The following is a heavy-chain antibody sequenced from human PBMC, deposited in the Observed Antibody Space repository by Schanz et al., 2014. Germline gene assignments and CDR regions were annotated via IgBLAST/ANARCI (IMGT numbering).Heavy chain of an antibody. J-gene: IGHJ5*02. CDR1: GHTFSNDD. CDR3: ARGQRRTIGRPFGP. V-gene: IGHV1-8*01. Sequence: QVQLVQSGAELRKPGISAKVSCKTSGHTFSNDDINWSRQAIGQGPEWMGVMQPDSGKTHDAEKFQGGVAMARYVSISTADMELSSLASEDTAVYYCARGQRRTIGRPFGPWGQGTLVTVSS. CDR2: MQPDSGKT. D-gene: IGHD3-3*01.